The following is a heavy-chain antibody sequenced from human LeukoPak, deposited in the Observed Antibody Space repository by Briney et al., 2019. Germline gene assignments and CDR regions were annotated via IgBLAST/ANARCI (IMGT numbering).Heavy chain of an antibody. J-gene: IGHJ4*02. V-gene: IGHV1-46*01. CDR3: ARGYCSGNSCYYFDY. Sequence: ASVEVSCKASGYTFTSYYMHWVRQAPGQGLEWMGIINPSGGSTSYAQKFQGRDTMTRDTSTSTVYMELSSLRSEDTAVYFCARGYCSGNSCYYFDYWGQGTLVTVSS. D-gene: IGHD2-15*01. CDR1: GYTFTSYY. CDR2: INPSGGST.